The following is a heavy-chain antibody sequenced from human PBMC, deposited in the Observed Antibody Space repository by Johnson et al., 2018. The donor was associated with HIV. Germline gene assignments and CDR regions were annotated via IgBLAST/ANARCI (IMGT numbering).Heavy chain of an antibody. V-gene: IGHV3-30*14. CDR1: GFAFSSYA. CDR2: ISYDGSNK. D-gene: IGHD3-22*01. Sequence: QVQLVESGGGVVQPGRSLRLSCATSGFAFSSYAVHWVRQAPGKGLEWVAVISYDGSNKYFADSVKGRFTISRDNLNNTLYLQMNSLRAEDTAVYYCARHSDPWFVSGYYNGAFDIWGQGTMVTVSS. J-gene: IGHJ3*02. CDR3: ARHSDPWFVSGYYNGAFDI.